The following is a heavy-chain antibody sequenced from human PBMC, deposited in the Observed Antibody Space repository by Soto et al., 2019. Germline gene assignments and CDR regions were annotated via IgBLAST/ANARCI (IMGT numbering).Heavy chain of an antibody. V-gene: IGHV3-23*01. CDR2: ISGSGGST. CDR1: GFTFSSYA. Sequence: SGGSLRLSCAASGFTFSSYAMSWVRQAPGKGLEWVSAISGSGGSTYYADSVKGRFTISRDNSKNTLYLQMNSLRAEDTAVYYCAGILEWLYLRYYYYMDVWGKGTTVTVSS. D-gene: IGHD3-3*01. J-gene: IGHJ6*03. CDR3: AGILEWLYLRYYYYMDV.